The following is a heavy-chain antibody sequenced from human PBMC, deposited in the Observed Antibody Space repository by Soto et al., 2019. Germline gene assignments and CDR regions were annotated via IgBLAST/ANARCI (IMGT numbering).Heavy chain of an antibody. CDR1: AGTFSSYA. V-gene: IGHV1-69*13. CDR2: IIPIFGTS. J-gene: IGHJ6*02. D-gene: IGHD2-21*02. Sequence: SVKVSCKASAGTFSSYAISWVRQAPGQGLEWMGRIIPIFGTSNYAQTFQGRVTITADESTRTAYMELSSLRSEDTAVYYCARAVVVTATQHYYYGMDVWGQGTTVTVSS. CDR3: ARAVVVTATQHYYYGMDV.